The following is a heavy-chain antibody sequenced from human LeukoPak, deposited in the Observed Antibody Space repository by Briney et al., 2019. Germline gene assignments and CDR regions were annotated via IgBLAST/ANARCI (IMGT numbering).Heavy chain of an antibody. CDR3: ARGGGNSYAPVDY. Sequence: GGSLRLSCAASGFTFSTYWMHWARQVPGKGLVWVSRINSNGNTTPYADSVRGRFTISRDNAKNTLFLQMNSLRAEDTAVYYCARGGGNSYAPVDYWGQGTLVTVSS. CDR2: INSNGNTT. D-gene: IGHD5-18*01. CDR1: GFTFSTYW. V-gene: IGHV3-74*01. J-gene: IGHJ4*02.